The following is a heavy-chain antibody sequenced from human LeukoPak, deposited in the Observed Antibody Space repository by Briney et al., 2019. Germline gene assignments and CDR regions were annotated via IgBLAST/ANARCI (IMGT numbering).Heavy chain of an antibody. CDR2: ISGSGGST. V-gene: IGHV3-23*01. D-gene: IGHD4-17*01. J-gene: IGHJ6*03. Sequence: GGTLRLSCAASGFSFSSYGMTWVRQAPGKGLEWVSAISGSGGSTYYADSVKGRFTISRDNSKNTLYVQMNSLRAEDTAVYYCAKVNGDYTWYYYYYMDVWGKGTTVTVSS. CDR3: AKVNGDYTWYYYYYMDV. CDR1: GFSFSSYG.